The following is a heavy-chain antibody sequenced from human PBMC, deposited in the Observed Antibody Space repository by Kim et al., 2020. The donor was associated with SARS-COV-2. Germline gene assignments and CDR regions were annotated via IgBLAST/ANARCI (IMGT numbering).Heavy chain of an antibody. D-gene: IGHD5-18*01. CDR2: INHSGNT. Sequence: SETLSLTCAVYGGSFSGYYWSWIRQPPGKGLEWIGEINHSGNTNYNPSLKSRVTISVDTSKNQFSPKLSSVTAADTAVYYCARVLGYSYGYQDYWGQGTLVTVSS. J-gene: IGHJ4*02. CDR3: ARVLGYSYGYQDY. V-gene: IGHV4-34*01. CDR1: GGSFSGYY.